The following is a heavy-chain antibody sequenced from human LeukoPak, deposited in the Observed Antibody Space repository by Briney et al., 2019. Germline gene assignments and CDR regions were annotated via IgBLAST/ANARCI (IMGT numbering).Heavy chain of an antibody. D-gene: IGHD3-3*01. CDR1: GGSITSDTYY. V-gene: IGHV4-30-2*01. CDR3: AKTRNFWSAYFDY. J-gene: IGHJ4*02. Sequence: PSQTLSLTCGVSGGSITSDTYYWSWIRQPPGKGLEWIGYILHSGSSYYNPSLNSRVIISIDTSKNQFSLKLNSVTAADTAVYYCAKTRNFWSAYFDYWGQGTLVTVSS. CDR2: ILHSGSS.